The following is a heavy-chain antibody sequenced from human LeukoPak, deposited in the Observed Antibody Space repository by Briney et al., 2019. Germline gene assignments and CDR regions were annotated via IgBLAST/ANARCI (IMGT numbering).Heavy chain of an antibody. V-gene: IGHV1-18*01. CDR3: ARDGYFDY. J-gene: IGHJ4*02. Sequence: ASEKVSCKASGYTFSTYVISWVRQAPGQGLEWMGWINAYNGNTKYAQKLQGRVTMTADTSTTTAYMELRSLRSDDTAVYYCARDGYFDYWGQGTLVTVSA. CDR1: GYTFSTYV. CDR2: INAYNGNT.